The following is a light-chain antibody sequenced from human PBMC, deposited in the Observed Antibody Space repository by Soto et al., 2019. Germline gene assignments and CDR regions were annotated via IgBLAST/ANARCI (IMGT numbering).Light chain of an antibody. CDR2: KAS. J-gene: IGKJ1*01. CDR1: QSISSW. CDR3: QQYNRYST. V-gene: IGKV1-5*03. Sequence: EIQMTQSPSTLSASVGDRVTITCRASQSISSWLAWYQQKPGKAPKLLIYKASSLESGVPSRFSGSGSGTEFTLTISSLQPDDFATYYCQQYNRYSTFGQGTKVEIK.